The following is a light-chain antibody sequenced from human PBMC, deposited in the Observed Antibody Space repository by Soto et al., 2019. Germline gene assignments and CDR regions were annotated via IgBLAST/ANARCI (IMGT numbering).Light chain of an antibody. CDR2: ETS. J-gene: IGKJ2*01. CDR1: QDILKY. V-gene: IGKV1-39*01. CDR3: QQSYNAPYT. Sequence: IQMTKSPASLSASIGDQVTISCRASQDILKYVNWYQQKSGQAPKILIFETSSLERRVPTRFKGSGYGTSFSLTIDSLQPDDFATYFCQQSYNAPYTFGQGT.